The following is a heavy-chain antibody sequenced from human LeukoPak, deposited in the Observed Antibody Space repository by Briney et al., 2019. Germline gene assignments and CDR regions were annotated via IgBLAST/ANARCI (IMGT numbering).Heavy chain of an antibody. D-gene: IGHD1-26*01. Sequence: SGTLSLTCGVSGGSISSSHWWSWVRQPPGKGLEWIGGIQHSGSTNYNSSLKSRVTISVDKSNNQFSLQLSSMTAADTAVYYCAREFVQGSSLPYFDSWGQGTLVTVSS. CDR3: AREFVQGSSLPYFDS. J-gene: IGHJ4*02. CDR1: GGSISSSHW. V-gene: IGHV4-4*02. CDR2: IQHSGST.